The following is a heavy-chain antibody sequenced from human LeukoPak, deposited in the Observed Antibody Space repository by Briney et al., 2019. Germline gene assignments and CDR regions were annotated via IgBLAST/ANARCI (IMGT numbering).Heavy chain of an antibody. V-gene: IGHV3-9*03. J-gene: IGHJ4*02. Sequence: GGSLRLSCAASGFTFDDYAMHWVRQAPGKGLEWVSGISWNSGSIGYADSVKGRFTISRDNAKNSLYLQMNSLGAEDMALYYCAKDRRFRSSSGLSDYWGQGTLVTVSS. CDR3: AKDRRFRSSSGLSDY. CDR2: ISWNSGSI. CDR1: GFTFDDYA. D-gene: IGHD6-6*01.